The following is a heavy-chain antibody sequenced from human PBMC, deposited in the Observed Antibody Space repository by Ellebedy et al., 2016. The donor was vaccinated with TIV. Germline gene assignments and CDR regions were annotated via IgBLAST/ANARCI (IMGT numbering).Heavy chain of an antibody. V-gene: IGHV4-59*08. CDR2: IYYSGST. CDR1: GGSISSYY. D-gene: IGHD2-21*02. J-gene: IGHJ4*02. CDR3: ASSIYCGGDCYSLAFDY. Sequence: MPSETLSLTCTVSGGSISSYYWSWIRQPPGKGLEWIGYIYYSGSTYYNPSLKSRVTIPVDTSKNQFSLKLSSVTAADTAVYYCASSIYCGGDCYSLAFDYWGQGTLVTVSS.